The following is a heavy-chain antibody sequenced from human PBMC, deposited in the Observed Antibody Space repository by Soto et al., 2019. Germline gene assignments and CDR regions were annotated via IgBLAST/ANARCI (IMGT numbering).Heavy chain of an antibody. Sequence: SVKVSCKASGDTFSSYSISWVRQAPGQGLEWMGGIVPIFGTTVYAPRLQGRVTITADGPTSTSYMELSGLTFEDTAVYYCAANSLGGGAQGDVWGQGTTVTVSS. D-gene: IGHD1-26*01. J-gene: IGHJ6*02. V-gene: IGHV1-69*13. CDR2: IVPIFGTT. CDR1: GDTFSSYS. CDR3: AANSLGGGAQGDV.